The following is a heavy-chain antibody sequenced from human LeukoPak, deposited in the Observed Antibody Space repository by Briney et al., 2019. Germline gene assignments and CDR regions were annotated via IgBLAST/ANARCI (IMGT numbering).Heavy chain of an antibody. V-gene: IGHV3-21*04. CDR3: ARGKWQLVPFDY. Sequence: GSLRLSCAASGFTFSSYSMNWVRQAPGKGLEWVSSISSSSSYIYYADSVKGRFTISRDNAKNSLYLQMNSLRAEDTAVYYCARGKWQLVPFDYWGQGTLVTVSS. CDR1: GFTFSSYS. J-gene: IGHJ4*02. D-gene: IGHD6-13*01. CDR2: ISSSSSYI.